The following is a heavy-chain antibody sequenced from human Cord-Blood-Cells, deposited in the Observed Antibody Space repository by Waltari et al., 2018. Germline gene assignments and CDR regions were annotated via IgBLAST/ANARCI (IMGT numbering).Heavy chain of an antibody. Sequence: QVQLVESGGGVVQPGRSLRLSCAASGFTFSSYAMHWVRQAPGKGLEWVAVISYDGSNKYYADSVKSRFTISRDNSKNTLYLQMNSLRAEDTAVYYCARVLKAGSGYGMDVWGQGTTVTVSS. CDR2: ISYDGSNK. V-gene: IGHV3-30*04. D-gene: IGHD1-26*01. CDR1: GFTFSSYA. CDR3: ARVLKAGSGYGMDV. J-gene: IGHJ6*02.